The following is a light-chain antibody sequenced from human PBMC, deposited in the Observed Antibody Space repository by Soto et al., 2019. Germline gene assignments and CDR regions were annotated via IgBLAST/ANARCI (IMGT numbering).Light chain of an antibody. CDR1: QDISTH. V-gene: IGKV1-27*01. J-gene: IGKJ3*01. Sequence: DIQMTQSPSSLSASVGDRVTITCRASQDISTHLAWYQQRPGKVPKLLIFGASTLQSGVPSRFIGSGSGTDFTLSISSLQPEDVATYYCQKYNNVPFTFSPGTTVDLK. CDR3: QKYNNVPFT. CDR2: GAS.